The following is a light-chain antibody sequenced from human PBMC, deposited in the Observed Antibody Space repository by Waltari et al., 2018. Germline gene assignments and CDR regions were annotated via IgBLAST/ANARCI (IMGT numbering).Light chain of an antibody. CDR2: SNN. V-gene: IGLV1-44*01. CDR3: AAWDDSLNAYV. Sequence: QSVLTQPPSASGTPGQRVPLSCPGSSSNIGSNSVNWYQHLPGTAPKLLIHSNNQRPSGVPDRFSGSKSGTSASLAISGLQSGDEGDYYCAAWDDSLNAYVFGTGTKVTVL. J-gene: IGLJ1*01. CDR1: SSNIGSNS.